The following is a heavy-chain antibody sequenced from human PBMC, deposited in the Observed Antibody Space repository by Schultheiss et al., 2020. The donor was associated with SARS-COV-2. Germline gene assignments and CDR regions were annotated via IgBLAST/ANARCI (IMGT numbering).Heavy chain of an antibody. Sequence: SQTLSLTCAVYGGSFSGYYWSWIRQPPGKGLEWIGSIYYSGSTYYNPSLKSRVTISVDTSKNQFSLKLSSVTAADTAVYYCATPAYYYDSSGEPFDYWGQGTLVTVSS. CDR3: ATPAYYYDSSGEPFDY. V-gene: IGHV4-34*01. CDR2: IYYSGST. J-gene: IGHJ4*02. D-gene: IGHD3-22*01. CDR1: GGSFSGYY.